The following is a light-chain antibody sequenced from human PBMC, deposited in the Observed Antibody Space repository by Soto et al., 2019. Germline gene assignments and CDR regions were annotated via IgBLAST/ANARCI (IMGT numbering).Light chain of an antibody. Sequence: DVQMTQSPSTLSASVGDRVTMTCRASEFLSDWLAWYQQKPGQAPKLLIYDASTLESGVPGRFSGSGVGTHFTLTISGLQPEDFATYHCQHYNSYSRAFGQGTKVEI. CDR2: DAS. J-gene: IGKJ1*01. CDR1: EFLSDW. CDR3: QHYNSYSRA. V-gene: IGKV1-5*01.